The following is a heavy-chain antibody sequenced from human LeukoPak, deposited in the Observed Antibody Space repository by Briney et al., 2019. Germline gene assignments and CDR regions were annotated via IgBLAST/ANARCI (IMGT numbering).Heavy chain of an antibody. CDR1: GGSISSSSSY. V-gene: IGHV4-39*01. CDR3: ARHQWHYYYYMGV. Sequence: SETLSLTCTVSGGSISSSSSYWGWIRQPPGKGLEWIGSIYYSGDTYYNPSLKRRRVTISVDTSKNQFSLRLSSVTAADTAVYYCARHQWHYYYYMGVWGKGSTVTDSS. J-gene: IGHJ6*03. CDR2: IYYSGDT. D-gene: IGHD6-19*01.